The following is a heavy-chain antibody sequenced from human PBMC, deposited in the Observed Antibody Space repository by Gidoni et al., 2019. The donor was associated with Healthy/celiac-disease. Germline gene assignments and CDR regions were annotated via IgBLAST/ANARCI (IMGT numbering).Heavy chain of an antibody. CDR3: ARRPRDGCRNYYYMDV. D-gene: IGHD2-8*01. CDR1: GFTFSSYR. V-gene: IGHV3-74*01. Sequence: EVQLVESGGGLVQPGGSLRLSCSTSGFTFSSYRMHGVRQAPGKGLVGFARINSDGSSPSYADSVKGRFTISRDNAKNTLYLQMNSLRAEDTAVYYCARRPRDGCRNYYYMDVWGKGTTVTVSS. CDR2: INSDGSSP. J-gene: IGHJ6*03.